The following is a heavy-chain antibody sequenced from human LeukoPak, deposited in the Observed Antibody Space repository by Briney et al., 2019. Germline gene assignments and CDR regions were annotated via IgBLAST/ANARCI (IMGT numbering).Heavy chain of an antibody. CDR2: ISYDGSKK. J-gene: IGHJ6*03. CDR1: GFTFSRHP. Sequence: PGGSLRLSCVASGFTFSRHPMHWVRQAPGKGLEWVAVISYDGSKKDYADSVKGRFTISRDNSKNTLHLQMNSLRAEDTAVYYCAKLLPCSSTSCYTKYYYYYYMDVWGKGTTVTISS. V-gene: IGHV3-30*18. CDR3: AKLLPCSSTSCYTKYYYYYYMDV. D-gene: IGHD2-2*02.